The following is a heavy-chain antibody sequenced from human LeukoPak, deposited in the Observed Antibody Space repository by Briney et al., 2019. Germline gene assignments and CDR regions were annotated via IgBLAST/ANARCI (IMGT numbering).Heavy chain of an antibody. V-gene: IGHV4-39*07. D-gene: IGHD1-1*01. Sequence: SETLSLTCTVSGGSISSSSYYWGWIRQPPGKGLEWIGSIYYSGSTYYNPSLKSRVTISVDTSKNQFSLKLSPVTAADTAVYYCARGPKVRRIGRNYFDYWGQGTLVTVSS. CDR3: ARGPKVRRIGRNYFDY. CDR1: GGSISSSSYY. CDR2: IYYSGST. J-gene: IGHJ4*02.